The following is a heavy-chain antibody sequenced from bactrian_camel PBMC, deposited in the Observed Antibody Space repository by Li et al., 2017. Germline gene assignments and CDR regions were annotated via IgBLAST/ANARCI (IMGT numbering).Heavy chain of an antibody. CDR3: AADLGYDGICVDSYIRRPELYNY. CDR2: IYTGDSGA. CDR1: RLTYSNNC. J-gene: IGHJ4*01. Sequence: VQLVESGGGSVQAGGSLRLSCTAPRLTYSNNCLGWFRQAPGKEREGVAAIYTGDSGAYYADSVKGRFTISQDDAKNTIYLQMNSLKPEDTAMYYCAADLGYDGICVDSYIRRPELYNYKGQGTQVTVS. V-gene: IGHV3S1*01. D-gene: IGHD6*01.